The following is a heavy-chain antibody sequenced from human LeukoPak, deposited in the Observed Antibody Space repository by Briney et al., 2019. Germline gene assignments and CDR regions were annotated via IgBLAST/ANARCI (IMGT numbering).Heavy chain of an antibody. V-gene: IGHV4-61*02. Sequence: SQTLSLTCSVSGGSISSGGYYWSWIRRPAGKGLEWIGRIYTSGSTNYNPSLKSRVTISVDTSKNQFSLKLSSVTAADTAVYYCARDNPDSYGPLYYYYYYMDVWGKGTTVTVSS. CDR1: GGSISSGGYY. CDR3: ARDNPDSYGPLYYYYYYMDV. CDR2: IYTSGST. D-gene: IGHD5-18*01. J-gene: IGHJ6*03.